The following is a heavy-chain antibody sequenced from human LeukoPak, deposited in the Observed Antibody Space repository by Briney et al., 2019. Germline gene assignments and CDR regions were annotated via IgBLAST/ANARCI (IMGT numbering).Heavy chain of an antibody. Sequence: GGSLRLSCEASGFAVINNYMSWVRPAPGKGLEWVTVIYSDGSTYYGDSVRGRFIISRDSSKNTVSLQMNSLRGEDTAVYFCVRGGGAFCGTDCDRNFDYWGQGTLVTVSS. CDR1: GFAVINNY. CDR2: IYSDGST. V-gene: IGHV3-66*01. J-gene: IGHJ4*02. CDR3: VRGGGAFCGTDCDRNFDY. D-gene: IGHD2-21*01.